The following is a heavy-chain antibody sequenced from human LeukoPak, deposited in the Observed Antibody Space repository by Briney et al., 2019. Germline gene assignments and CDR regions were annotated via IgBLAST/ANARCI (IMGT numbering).Heavy chain of an antibody. CDR3: ARGPPQQQLDY. CDR2: ILSDGSKE. V-gene: IGHV3-33*01. CDR1: GFTFSSYG. D-gene: IGHD6-13*01. J-gene: IGHJ4*02. Sequence: GGSLRLSCAASGFTFSSYGMHWVRQAPGKGLEWVAVILSDGSKEFYTDSVKGRFTISRDNAKNSLYLQMNSLRAEDTAVYYCARGPPQQQLDYWGQGTLVTVSS.